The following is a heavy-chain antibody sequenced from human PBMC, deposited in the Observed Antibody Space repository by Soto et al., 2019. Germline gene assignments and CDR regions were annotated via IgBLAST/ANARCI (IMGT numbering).Heavy chain of an antibody. CDR2: IYYSGST. CDR3: ARHTSYDFWSGYYMPPFDY. J-gene: IGHJ4*02. Sequence: SETLSLTCTVSGGSISSHYWSWIRQPPGKGLEWIGYIYYSGSTNYNPSLKSRVTISVDTSKNHFSRKLSSVTAADTAVYYCARHTSYDFWSGYYMPPFDYWGQGTLVTVSS. V-gene: IGHV4-59*08. D-gene: IGHD3-3*01. CDR1: GGSISSHY.